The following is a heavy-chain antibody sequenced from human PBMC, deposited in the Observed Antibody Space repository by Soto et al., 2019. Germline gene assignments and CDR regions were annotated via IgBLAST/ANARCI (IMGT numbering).Heavy chain of an antibody. D-gene: IGHD6-13*01. CDR3: SRGQGSRWSEYFQH. Sequence: SETLSLTCAVYGGSFSGYYWSWIRQPPGKGLEWIGEINHSGSTNYNPSLKSRVTISVDTSKNQFSLKLSSGTAADTAVYYCSRGQGSRWSEYFQHWGQGTLVTVSS. CDR1: GGSFSGYY. CDR2: INHSGST. J-gene: IGHJ1*01. V-gene: IGHV4-34*01.